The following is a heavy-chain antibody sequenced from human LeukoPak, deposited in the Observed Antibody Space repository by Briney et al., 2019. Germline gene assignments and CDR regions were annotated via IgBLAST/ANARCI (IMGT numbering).Heavy chain of an antibody. J-gene: IGHJ4*02. D-gene: IGHD3-9*01. V-gene: IGHV3-48*03. CDR2: ISSSGSTI. Sequence: GGSLRLSCAASGFTFSSYEIHWVRQAPGKGLEWVSYISSSGSTIYYADSVKGRFTISRDTSKNTLYLQMNSLRAEDTAVYYCAKFGDILTGYPYYFDYWGQGTLVTVSS. CDR3: AKFGDILTGYPYYFDY. CDR1: GFTFSSYE.